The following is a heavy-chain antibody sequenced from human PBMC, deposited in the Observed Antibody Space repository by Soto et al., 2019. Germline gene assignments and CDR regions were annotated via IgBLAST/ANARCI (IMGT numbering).Heavy chain of an antibody. CDR2: IIPIFGTA. D-gene: IGHD6-13*01. V-gene: IGHV1-69*06. Sequence: GASVKVSCKASGYTFTSYDINWVRQAPGQGLEWMGGIIPIFGTANYAQKFQGRVTITADKSTSTAYMELSSLRSEDTAVYYCARDRGKAAGHYWGQGTLVTVSS. CDR3: ARDRGKAAGHY. J-gene: IGHJ4*02. CDR1: GYTFTSYD.